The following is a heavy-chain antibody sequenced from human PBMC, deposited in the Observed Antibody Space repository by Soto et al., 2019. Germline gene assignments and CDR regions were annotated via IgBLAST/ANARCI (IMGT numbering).Heavy chain of an antibody. CDR1: GYTFTNYY. V-gene: IGHV1-46*01. CDR3: AGSDMGGDGALDV. Sequence: QVQLMQSGAEVKQPGASVKVSCKASGYTFTNYYMHWVRQVPGQGLEWMGIINPSGGGPGHAQNFRGRLTTTSDATTTTSYMELNSLRSEDTAVYFCAGSDMGGDGALDVWGQGTMVTVTS. D-gene: IGHD3-16*01. J-gene: IGHJ3*01. CDR2: INPSGGGP.